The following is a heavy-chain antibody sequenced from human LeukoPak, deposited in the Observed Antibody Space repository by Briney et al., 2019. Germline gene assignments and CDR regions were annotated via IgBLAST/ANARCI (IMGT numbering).Heavy chain of an antibody. Sequence: GGSLRLSCAASGFTFSSYGMHWVRQAPGKGLEWVAVIWYDGGNKYYADSAKGRFTISRDNSKNTLYLQMNSLRAEDTAVYYCARDQRYGDYWSGFDYWGQGTLVTVSS. D-gene: IGHD4-17*01. CDR3: ARDQRYGDYWSGFDY. CDR1: GFTFSSYG. V-gene: IGHV3-33*01. CDR2: IWYDGGNK. J-gene: IGHJ4*02.